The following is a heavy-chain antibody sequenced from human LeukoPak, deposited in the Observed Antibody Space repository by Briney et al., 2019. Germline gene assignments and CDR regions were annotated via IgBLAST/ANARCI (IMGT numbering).Heavy chain of an antibody. CDR2: ISYDGSNK. V-gene: IGHV3-30*03. CDR1: GFTFSIYG. Sequence: PGGSLRLSCAASGFTFSIYGMHWVRQAPGKGLEWVAVISYDGSNKYYADSVKGRFTISRDNSRNTLYLQMNSLRVEDTAVYYCARDDYGGNLSLDYWGQGTLVTVSS. J-gene: IGHJ4*02. CDR3: ARDDYGGNLSLDY. D-gene: IGHD4-23*01.